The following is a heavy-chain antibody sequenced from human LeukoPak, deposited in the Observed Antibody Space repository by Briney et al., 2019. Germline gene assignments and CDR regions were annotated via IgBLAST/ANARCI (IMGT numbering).Heavy chain of an antibody. CDR3: ARSFRGFDY. Sequence: GGSLRLSCAASGFTFSGFWMHWVRQAPGKGLVWVSYINSDGGTTSYADSVKGRFTISRDIAKNTMYLQMNSLGADDTAMYYCARSFRGFDYRGQGTLVTVSS. CDR2: INSDGGTT. J-gene: IGHJ4*02. D-gene: IGHD3-10*01. V-gene: IGHV3-74*01. CDR1: GFTFSGFW.